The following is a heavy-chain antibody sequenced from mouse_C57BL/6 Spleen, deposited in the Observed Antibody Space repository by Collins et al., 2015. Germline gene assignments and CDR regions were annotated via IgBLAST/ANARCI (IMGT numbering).Heavy chain of an antibody. V-gene: IGHV1-52*01. CDR2: IDPSDSET. CDR3: ARGGAIYYYGSRNYFDY. J-gene: IGHJ2*01. Sequence: QVQLQQPGAELVRPGSSVKLSCKASGYTFTSYWMHWVKQRPIQGLEWIGNIDPSDSETHYNQKFKDKATLTVDKSSSTAYMQLSSLTSEDSAVYYCARGGAIYYYGSRNYFDYWGQGTTLTVSS. CDR1: GYTFTSYW. D-gene: IGHD1-1*01.